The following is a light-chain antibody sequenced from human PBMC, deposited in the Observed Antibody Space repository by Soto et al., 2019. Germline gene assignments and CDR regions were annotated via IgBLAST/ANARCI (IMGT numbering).Light chain of an antibody. V-gene: IGKV3-20*01. CDR1: QSLSNNY. CDR2: AAS. Sequence: EIVLTQSPGTLSLSPGERATLSCRASQSLSNNYLAWYQQKPGQAPRLLIYAASGRATGIPDRFSGSGSGTXXXXXXXXXXXXXXAVYYCQQYGSSRTFGQGTKVEIK. J-gene: IGKJ1*01. CDR3: QQYGSSRT.